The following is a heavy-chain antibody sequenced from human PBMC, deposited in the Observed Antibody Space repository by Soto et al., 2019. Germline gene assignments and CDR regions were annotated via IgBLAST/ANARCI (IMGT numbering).Heavy chain of an antibody. D-gene: IGHD2-2*01. J-gene: IGHJ4*02. CDR3: ARDPANCYGALDF. V-gene: IGHV3-48*02. CDR2: ISSSSSTI. Sequence: KGLEWVSYISSSSSTIYYADSVKGRFTISRDNAKNSLYLQMTSLRDEDTAVYSCARDPANCYGALDFCGQGLFVTV.